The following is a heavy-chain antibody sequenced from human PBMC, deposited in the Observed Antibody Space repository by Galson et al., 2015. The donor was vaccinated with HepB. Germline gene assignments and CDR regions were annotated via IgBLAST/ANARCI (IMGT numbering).Heavy chain of an antibody. CDR3: ARGSGSRYSSSWYDFRQIFDY. CDR2: ISAYNGNT. J-gene: IGHJ4*02. D-gene: IGHD6-13*01. Sequence: SVKVSCKASGYTFTSYGISWVRQAPGQGLEWMGWISAYNGNTNYAQKLQGRVTMTTDTSTSTAYMELRSLRSDDTAVYYCARGSGSRYSSSWYDFRQIFDYWGQGTLVTVSS. V-gene: IGHV1-18*04. CDR1: GYTFTSYG.